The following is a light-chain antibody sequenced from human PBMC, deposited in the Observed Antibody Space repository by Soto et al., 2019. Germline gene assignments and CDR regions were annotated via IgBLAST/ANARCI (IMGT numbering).Light chain of an antibody. J-gene: IGKJ1*01. Sequence: EIVMTQSPGTLSLSPGERATLSCRASQSVSTNLAWYQQKPGQAPRLLIYDASNRATGIPARFSGSGSGTDFTLTISSLEPEDFAVYYCQQRSNWPRTFGQGTKVEIK. CDR3: QQRSNWPRT. V-gene: IGKV3-11*01. CDR2: DAS. CDR1: QSVSTN.